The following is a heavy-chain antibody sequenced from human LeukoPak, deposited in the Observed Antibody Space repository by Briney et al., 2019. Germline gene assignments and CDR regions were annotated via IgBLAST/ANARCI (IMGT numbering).Heavy chain of an antibody. CDR2: ISYDGSNK. CDR3: AKLGTP. V-gene: IGHV3-30*04. CDR1: GFTFSSYA. Sequence: GGSLRLSCAASGFTFSSYAMHWVRQAPGKGLEWVAVISYDGSNKYYADSVKGRFTISRDNSKNTLYLQMNSLRAEDTAVYYCAKLGTPWGQGTLVTVSS. D-gene: IGHD7-27*01. J-gene: IGHJ5*02.